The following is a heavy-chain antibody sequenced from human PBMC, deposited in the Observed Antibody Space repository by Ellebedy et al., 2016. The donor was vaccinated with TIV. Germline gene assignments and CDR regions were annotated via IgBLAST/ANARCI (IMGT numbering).Heavy chain of an antibody. V-gene: IGHV3-23*01. CDR1: GFTFRNYA. J-gene: IGHJ4*02. CDR3: ASNGY. Sequence: GESLKISCAASGFTFRNYAMSWVRQTPGKGLQWVSAISDRGGTTDYTDSVKGRFTLSRDNSKNTLYLQMNSLRVEDTAVYYCASNGYWGQGTLVTVSS. CDR2: ISDRGGTT.